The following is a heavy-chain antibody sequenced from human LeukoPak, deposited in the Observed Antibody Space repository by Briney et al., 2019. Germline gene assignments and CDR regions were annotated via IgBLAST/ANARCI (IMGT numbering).Heavy chain of an antibody. CDR1: GYTFTSYD. CDR2: MNPNSGNT. J-gene: IGHJ3*02. CDR3: ARSGSSWYMDHAFDI. V-gene: IGHV1-8*01. D-gene: IGHD6-13*01. Sequence: ASVKVSCKASGYTFTSYDINWARQATGQGLEWMGWMNPNSGNTGYAQKFQGRVTMTRNTSISTAYMELSSLRSEDTAVYYCARSGSSWYMDHAFDIWGQGTMVTVSS.